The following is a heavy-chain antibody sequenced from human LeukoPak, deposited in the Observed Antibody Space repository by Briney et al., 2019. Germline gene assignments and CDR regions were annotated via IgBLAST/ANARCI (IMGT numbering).Heavy chain of an antibody. J-gene: IGHJ4*02. D-gene: IGHD5-24*01. CDR1: GFTFSSYA. CDR3: ARDRIWVEMATIYYFDY. Sequence: PGGSLRLSCAASGFTFSSYAMHWVRQAPGKGLEWVAVISYDGSNKYYADSVKGRFTISRDNSKNTLYLQMNSLRAEDTAVYYCARDRIWVEMATIYYFDYWGQGTLVTVSS. V-gene: IGHV3-30-3*01. CDR2: ISYDGSNK.